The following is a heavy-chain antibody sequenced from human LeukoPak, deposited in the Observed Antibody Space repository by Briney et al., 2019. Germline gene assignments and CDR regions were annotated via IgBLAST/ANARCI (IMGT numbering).Heavy chain of an antibody. V-gene: IGHV4-4*07. Sequence: SETLSLTCTVSGGSISSYYWSWIRQPAGKGLEWIGRIYTCGSTNYNPSLKSRVTMSVDTSKNQFSLKLSSVTAADTAVYYCARDSCSGGSCYFHVSIYNWFDPWGQGTLVTVSS. CDR2: IYTCGST. D-gene: IGHD2-15*01. CDR1: GGSISSYY. J-gene: IGHJ5*02. CDR3: ARDSCSGGSCYFHVSIYNWFDP.